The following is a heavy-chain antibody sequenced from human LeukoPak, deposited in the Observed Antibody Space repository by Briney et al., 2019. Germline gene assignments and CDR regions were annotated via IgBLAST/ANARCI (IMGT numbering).Heavy chain of an antibody. V-gene: IGHV3-23*01. J-gene: IGHJ4*02. CDR3: AKVGGYGDYGGH. CDR2: ISGSGGST. D-gene: IGHD4-17*01. Sequence: GGSLRLSCAASGFTFSSYAMSWVRQAPGRGLEWVSAISGSGGSTYYADSVKGRFTISRDNSKNTLYLQMNSLRAEDTAVYYCAKVGGYGDYGGHWGQGTLVTVSS. CDR1: GFTFSSYA.